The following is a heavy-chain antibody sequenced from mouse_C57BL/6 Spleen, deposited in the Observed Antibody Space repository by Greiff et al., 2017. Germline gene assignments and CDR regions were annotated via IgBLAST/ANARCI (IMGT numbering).Heavy chain of an antibody. V-gene: IGHV1-55*01. CDR3: ARGDGYSGYFDV. J-gene: IGHJ1*03. CDR1: GYTFTSYW. CDR2: IYPGSGST. D-gene: IGHD2-3*01. Sequence: VQLQQPGAELVKPGASVKMSCTASGYTFTSYWITWVKQRPGQGLEWIGDIYPGSGSTNYNEKFKSKATLTVDTSSSTAYMQLSSLTSEDSAVYYCARGDGYSGYFDVWGTGTTVTVSA.